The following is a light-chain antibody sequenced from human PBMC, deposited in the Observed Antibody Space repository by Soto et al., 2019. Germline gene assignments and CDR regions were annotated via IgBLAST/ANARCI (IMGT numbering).Light chain of an antibody. J-gene: IGKJ2*01. CDR2: LNS. Sequence: DIVMTQSSLSLPVTPGEPASISCRSSQSLLHRNGYNYLDWYMQKPGQSPQLLIYLNSNRASGVPDRFSASGSGTDFTLKISRVEAEDVGIYFCMQALQTPYTFGQGTKLEIK. V-gene: IGKV2-28*01. CDR3: MQALQTPYT. CDR1: QSLLHRNGYNY.